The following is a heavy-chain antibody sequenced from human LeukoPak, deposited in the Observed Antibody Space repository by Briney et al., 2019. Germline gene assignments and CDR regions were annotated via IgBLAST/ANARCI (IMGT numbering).Heavy chain of an antibody. J-gene: IGHJ3*02. CDR2: ISGSGGST. V-gene: IGHV3-23*01. D-gene: IGHD6-6*01. CDR3: ARQYSSSSGKNAFDI. Sequence: PGGSLRLSCAASGFTFSTYAMSWVRQAPGKGLEWVSGISGSGGSTYYAGSVKGRFTISSDNSKYMLYLQMNSLRAEDTAVYCCARQYSSSSGKNAFDIWGQGTMVTVSS. CDR1: GFTFSTYA.